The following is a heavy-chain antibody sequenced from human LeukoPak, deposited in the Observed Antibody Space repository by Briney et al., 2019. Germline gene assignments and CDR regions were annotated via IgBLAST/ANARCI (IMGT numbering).Heavy chain of an antibody. CDR2: LTESGRT. CDR1: GGSFSGYF. CDR3: ARWSLRGCSGSPCFDY. J-gene: IGHJ4*02. V-gene: IGHV4-34*01. D-gene: IGHD2-15*01. Sequence: PSETLSLTCAVYGGSFSGYFWSWIRQPPGKGLEWIGELTESGRTSYNPSLKSRVTTAEDTSKNQFSLKLSSVTAADTAVYYCARWSLRGCSGSPCFDYWGQGTLVTVSS.